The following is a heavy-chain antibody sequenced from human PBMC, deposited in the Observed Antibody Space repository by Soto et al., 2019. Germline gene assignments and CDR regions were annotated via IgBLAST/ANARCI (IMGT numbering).Heavy chain of an antibody. CDR3: ARGLYYDILTGFDSPEKKYYLDY. CDR2: FSGSGGST. J-gene: IGHJ4*02. Sequence: GGSLRLSCAASGFSFSSYAMSWVRQAPGKGLEWVSAFSGSGGSTYYADSVKGRFTISRDNSKNTLYLQMNSLRAEDTAVYYCARGLYYDILTGFDSPEKKYYLDYWGQGTPVTVAS. CDR1: GFSFSSYA. V-gene: IGHV3-23*01. D-gene: IGHD3-9*01.